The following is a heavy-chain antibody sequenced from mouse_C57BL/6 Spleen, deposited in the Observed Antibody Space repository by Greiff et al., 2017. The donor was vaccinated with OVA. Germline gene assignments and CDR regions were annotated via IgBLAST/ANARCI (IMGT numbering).Heavy chain of an antibody. D-gene: IGHD4-1*01. J-gene: IGHJ3*01. CDR1: GYTFTDYY. CDR3: ARGHSLTGTWGFAY. V-gene: IGHV1-76*01. CDR2: IYPGSGNT. Sequence: VHLVESGAELVRPGASVKLSCKASGYTFTDYYINWVKQRPGQGLEWIARIYPGSGNTYYNEKFKGKATLTAEKSSSTAYMQLSSLTSEDSAVYFCARGHSLTGTWGFAYWGQGTLVTVSA.